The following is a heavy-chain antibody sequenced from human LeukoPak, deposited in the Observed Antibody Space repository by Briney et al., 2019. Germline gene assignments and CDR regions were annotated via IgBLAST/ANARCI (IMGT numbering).Heavy chain of an antibody. V-gene: IGHV3-21*01. J-gene: IGHJ4*02. CDR3: ARGRRYFDWLLSDY. D-gene: IGHD3-9*01. CDR1: GLTFSSCS. CDR2: ISCSSSSSSRYI. Sequence: PGGSLRLSCVASGLTFSSCSMNWVRQAAGKGLEWVTYISCSSSSSSRYIDYADSVKGRFTISRDNAKNSLYLQMNSLRVEDTAVYYCARGRRYFDWLLSDYWGQGTLVTVSS.